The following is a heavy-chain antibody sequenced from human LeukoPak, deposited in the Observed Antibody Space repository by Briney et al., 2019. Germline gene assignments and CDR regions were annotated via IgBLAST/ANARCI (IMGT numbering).Heavy chain of an antibody. V-gene: IGHV4-4*07. CDR3: ARETLSLPDAFDI. CDR2: IYTSGST. J-gene: IGHJ3*02. CDR1: GRSISSYY. D-gene: IGHD3-16*02. Sequence: SDTLSLPCTVSGRSISSYYWSWLRQPAGKGLEWIGRIYTSGSTNYNPSLKSRVSMSVATSKHQFSLRLSSVTATGTAVYYCARETLSLPDAFDIWGQGTMVTVSS.